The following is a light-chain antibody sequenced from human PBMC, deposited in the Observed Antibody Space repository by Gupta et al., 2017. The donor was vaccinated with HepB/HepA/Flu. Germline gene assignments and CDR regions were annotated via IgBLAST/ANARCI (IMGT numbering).Light chain of an antibody. V-gene: IGKV3-20*01. CDR3: QQYDRKRPMYT. Sequence: EIVLTQSPGTLSLSPGERATLSCRASQSVSNTYLAWYQQKPGQARRLLIYGASSRATGIPDRFSGSGSGTDFILTNSRLEQEDFAVYYCQQYDRKRPMYTFGLGTKLEIK. J-gene: IGKJ2*01. CDR1: QSVSNTY. CDR2: GAS.